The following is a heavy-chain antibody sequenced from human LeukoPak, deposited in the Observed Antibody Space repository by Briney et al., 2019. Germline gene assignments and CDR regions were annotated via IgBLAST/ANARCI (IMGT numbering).Heavy chain of an antibody. V-gene: IGHV3-11*01. CDR2: ISSSGRTI. CDR3: ARVPGGDLVDY. D-gene: IGHD6-6*01. J-gene: IGHJ4*02. CDR1: GFTFSDYY. Sequence: GGSPRLSCAASGFTFSDYYMSWIRQAPGKGLQWVSFISSSGRTIYYADSVKGRFAISRDNARNSVYLQMSSLRAEDTALYYCARVPGGDLVDYWGQGTLVTVSS.